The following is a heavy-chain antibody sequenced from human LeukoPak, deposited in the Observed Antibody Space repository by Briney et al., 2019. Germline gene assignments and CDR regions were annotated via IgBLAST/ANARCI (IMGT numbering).Heavy chain of an antibody. CDR2: IYTSWST. CDR3: ARSSASPLWFGELPSQGGFDP. J-gene: IGHJ5*02. Sequence: PSETLSLTCTVSGGSISSYYWSWIRQPAGKGLEWIGRIYTSWSTNYNPSLKSRVTMSVDTSKNQFSLKLSSVTAADTAVYYCARSSASPLWFGELPSQGGFDPWGQGTLVTVSS. D-gene: IGHD3-10*01. CDR1: GGSISSYY. V-gene: IGHV4-4*07.